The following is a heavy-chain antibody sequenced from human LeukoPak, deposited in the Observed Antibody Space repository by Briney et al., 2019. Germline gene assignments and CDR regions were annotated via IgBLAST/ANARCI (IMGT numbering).Heavy chain of an antibody. J-gene: IGHJ4*02. D-gene: IGHD3-10*01. CDR2: IDHGGST. Sequence: SETLSLTCAVSGDSISNNHWWSWVRQPPRKGLEWIGEIDHGGSTNFNPSLKSRVAMSVDRSNNQFSLRLTSVTAADTAVYYCARGEERGSGTVHFDYWGQGTPVTVSS. CDR3: ARGEERGSGTVHFDY. CDR1: GDSISNNHW. V-gene: IGHV4-4*02.